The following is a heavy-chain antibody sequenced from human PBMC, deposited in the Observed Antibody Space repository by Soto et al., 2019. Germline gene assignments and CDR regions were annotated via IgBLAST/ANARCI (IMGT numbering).Heavy chain of an antibody. D-gene: IGHD6-19*01. CDR1: GFTFDDYA. CDR2: ISWNSGSI. V-gene: IGHV3-9*01. J-gene: IGHJ4*02. Sequence: EVQLVESGGGLVQPGRSLRLSCAASGFTFDDYAMHWVRQAPGKGLEWVSGISWNSGSIGYADSVKGRFTISRDNAKNSLYLQMNSLRAEDTALYYCAKDTREYESSGWGFDYWGQGTLVTVSS. CDR3: AKDTREYESSGWGFDY.